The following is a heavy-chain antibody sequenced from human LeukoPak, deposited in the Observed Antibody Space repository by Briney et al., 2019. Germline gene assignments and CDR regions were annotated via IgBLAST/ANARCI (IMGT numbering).Heavy chain of an antibody. D-gene: IGHD1-26*01. J-gene: IGHJ4*02. CDR2: ISSSSSYI. Sequence: PGGSLRLSCAASGFTFRSYAIYWVRQAPGKGLEWVSSISSSSSYIYYADSVKGRFTISRDNAKNSLYLQMNSPRAEDTAVYYCARVGVSYGGPFDYWGQGTLVTVSS. CDR1: GFTFRSYA. CDR3: ARVGVSYGGPFDY. V-gene: IGHV3-21*01.